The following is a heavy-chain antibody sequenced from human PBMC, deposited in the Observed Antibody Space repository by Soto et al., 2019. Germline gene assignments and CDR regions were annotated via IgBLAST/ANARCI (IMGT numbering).Heavy chain of an antibody. CDR1: GFTFSSYG. V-gene: IGHV3-33*01. J-gene: IGHJ4*02. Sequence: QVQLVESGGGVVQAGRSLRLSCAASGFTFSSYGMHWVRQAPGKGLEWVAVIWYDGSNKYYADSVKGRFTISRDNSKNTLYLQMNSLRAEDTAVYYCARDSGRNSVLDYWGQGTLVTVSS. CDR3: ARDSGRNSVLDY. D-gene: IGHD3-10*01. CDR2: IWYDGSNK.